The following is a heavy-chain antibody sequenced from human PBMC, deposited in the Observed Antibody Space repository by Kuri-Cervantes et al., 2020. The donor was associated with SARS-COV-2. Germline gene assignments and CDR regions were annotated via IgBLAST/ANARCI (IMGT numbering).Heavy chain of an antibody. CDR1: GFPFSDYA. Sequence: GGSLRLSCAVSGFPFSDYAMSWVRQAPGKGLEWVSGIGGSGGNTYYADSVKGRFTISRDNSKNTLYLQMTSLSAWDTAIYYCAKAGGIEIPAATNWFDPWGQGTLVTVSS. V-gene: IGHV3-23*01. CDR3: AKAGGIEIPAATNWFDP. CDR2: IGGSGGNT. D-gene: IGHD2-2*01. J-gene: IGHJ5*02.